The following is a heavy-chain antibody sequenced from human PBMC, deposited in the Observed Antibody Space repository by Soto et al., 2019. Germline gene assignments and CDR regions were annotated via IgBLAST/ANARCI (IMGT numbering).Heavy chain of an antibody. D-gene: IGHD3-10*01. CDR1: GFTFSNYA. V-gene: IGHV3-23*01. J-gene: IGHJ4*02. CDR3: AKGRGGSGSLTPRVDF. CDR2: ISGGGDTT. Sequence: PGGSLRLSCAASGFTFSNYAMTWVRQAPGKGLEWVSAISGGGDTTSYADSVKGRFTVSRDGSKNTLYLQMSSLRAEDTALYYCAKGRGGSGSLTPRVDFWGQGTLVTV.